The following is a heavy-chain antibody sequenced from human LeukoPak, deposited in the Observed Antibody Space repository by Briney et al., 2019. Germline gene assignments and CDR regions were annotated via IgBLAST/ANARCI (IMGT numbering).Heavy chain of an antibody. CDR3: ARDQGSSSWYNY. CDR1: GYTFTSYA. D-gene: IGHD6-13*01. J-gene: IGHJ4*02. CDR2: ISAYNGNT. Sequence: ASVKVSCKASGYTFTSYAMHWVRQAPGHRLEWMGWISAYNGNTNYAQKLQGRVTMTTDTSTSTAYMELRSLRSDDTAVYYCARDQGSSSWYNYWGQGTLVTVSS. V-gene: IGHV1-18*01.